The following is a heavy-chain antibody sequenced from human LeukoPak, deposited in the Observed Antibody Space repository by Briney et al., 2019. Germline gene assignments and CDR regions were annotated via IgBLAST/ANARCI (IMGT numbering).Heavy chain of an antibody. CDR3: ATEYYYDSSGPTPLDY. D-gene: IGHD3-22*01. V-gene: IGHV1-24*01. CDR2: FDPEDGET. Sequence: AASVKVSCKVYGYTLTELSMHWVRQAPGKGLEWMGGFDPEDGETIYAQKFQGRVTMTEDTSTDTAYMELSSLRSEDTAVYYCATEYYYDSSGPTPLDYWGQGTLVTVSS. J-gene: IGHJ4*02. CDR1: GYTLTELS.